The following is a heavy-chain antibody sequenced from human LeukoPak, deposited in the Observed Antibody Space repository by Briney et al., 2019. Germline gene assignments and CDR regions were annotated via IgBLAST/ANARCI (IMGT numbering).Heavy chain of an antibody. CDR1: GYSLTELS. J-gene: IGHJ4*02. CDR2: FDPEDGET. D-gene: IGHD3-22*01. Sequence: ASVKVSCKGFGYSLTELSIHWVRQAPGKGLEWMGGFDPEDGETIYAQKFQGRVTMTEDTSTDTAYMELSSLRSEDPAVYYCATEGLALSYFYDSSDYLAHWGQGSLVTVSS. CDR3: ATEGLALSYFYDSSDYLAH. V-gene: IGHV1-24*01.